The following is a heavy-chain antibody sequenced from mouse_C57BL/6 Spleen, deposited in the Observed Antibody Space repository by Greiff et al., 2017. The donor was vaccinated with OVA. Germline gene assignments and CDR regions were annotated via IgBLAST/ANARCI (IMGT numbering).Heavy chain of an antibody. CDR1: GYTFTSYW. Sequence: QVQLQQPGAELVRPGSSVKLSCKASGYTFTSYWMDWVKQRPGQGLEWIGNLYPSDSETHYNQKFKDKATLTVDKSSSTAYMQLSSLTSEDSAVYYCARSADWDDYAMDYWGQGTSVTVSS. J-gene: IGHJ4*01. CDR2: LYPSDSET. V-gene: IGHV1-61*01. CDR3: ARSADWDDYAMDY. D-gene: IGHD4-1*01.